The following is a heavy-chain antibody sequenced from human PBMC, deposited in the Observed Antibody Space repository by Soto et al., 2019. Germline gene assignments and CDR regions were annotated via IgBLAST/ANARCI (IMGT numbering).Heavy chain of an antibody. CDR2: IIPIFVTT. V-gene: IGHV1-69*12. CDR1: GGTFSNYP. D-gene: IGHD5-12*01. CDR3: ARGNHRWLQLWYFDL. J-gene: IGHJ2*01. Sequence: QVQLVQSGAEVKKPGSSVKVSCKASGGTFSNYPISWVRQAPGQGLEWMGGIIPIFVTTNYAQKFQGRVTSTADESTSTAYMELSSLRSEDTAVFYCARGNHRWLQLWYFDLWGRGTLVTVSS.